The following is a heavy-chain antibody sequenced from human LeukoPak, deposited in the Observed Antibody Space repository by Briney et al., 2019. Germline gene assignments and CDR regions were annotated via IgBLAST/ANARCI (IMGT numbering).Heavy chain of an antibody. D-gene: IGHD3-22*01. CDR3: AREAYDSSGYVDY. CDR2: INHSGST. V-gene: IGHV4-34*01. CDR1: GGSFSGYS. J-gene: IGHJ4*02. Sequence: PSETLSLTCAVYGGSFSGYSWSWIRQPPGKGLEWIGEINHSGSTNYNPSLKSRVTISVDTSKNQFSLKLSSVTAADTAVYYCAREAYDSSGYVDYWGQGTLVTVSS.